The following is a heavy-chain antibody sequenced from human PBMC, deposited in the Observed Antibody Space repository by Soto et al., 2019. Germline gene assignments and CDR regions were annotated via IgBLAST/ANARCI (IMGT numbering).Heavy chain of an antibody. D-gene: IGHD6-19*01. Sequence: QVQLVQSGAEVKKPGSSVKVSCKASRGTFSSYAISWVRQAPGQGLEWMGGIIPIFGTANYAQKFQGRVTITADESTSTAYMELSSLRSEDTAVYYCARAGQDSSGWYYFDYWGQGTLVTVSS. V-gene: IGHV1-69*01. CDR1: RGTFSSYA. CDR2: IIPIFGTA. CDR3: ARAGQDSSGWYYFDY. J-gene: IGHJ4*02.